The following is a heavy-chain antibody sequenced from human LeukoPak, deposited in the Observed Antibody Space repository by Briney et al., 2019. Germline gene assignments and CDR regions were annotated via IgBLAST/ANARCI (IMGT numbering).Heavy chain of an antibody. CDR3: ARDGFWSGYSFDY. J-gene: IGHJ4*02. Sequence: SETLSLTCTVSGGSISSYYWSWFRQPPGKGLEWIGYIYYSGSTNYNPSLKSRVTISVDTSKNQFSLKLSSVTAADTAVYYCARDGFWSGYSFDYWGQGTLVTVSS. D-gene: IGHD3-3*01. V-gene: IGHV4-59*01. CDR2: IYYSGST. CDR1: GGSISSYY.